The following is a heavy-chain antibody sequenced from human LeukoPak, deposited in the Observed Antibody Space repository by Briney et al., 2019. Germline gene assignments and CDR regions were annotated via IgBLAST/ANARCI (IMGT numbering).Heavy chain of an antibody. Sequence: PSETLSLTCTVSGGSISSYYWSWIRQPPGKGLEWIGYIYYSGSTNYNPSLKSRVTISVDTSKNQFSLKLSSVTAADTAVYYCARVGRYYYDSSGYYDYYYYMDVWGKGTTVTISS. J-gene: IGHJ6*03. CDR3: ARVGRYYYDSSGYYDYYYYMDV. V-gene: IGHV4-59*01. CDR1: GGSISSYY. CDR2: IYYSGST. D-gene: IGHD3-22*01.